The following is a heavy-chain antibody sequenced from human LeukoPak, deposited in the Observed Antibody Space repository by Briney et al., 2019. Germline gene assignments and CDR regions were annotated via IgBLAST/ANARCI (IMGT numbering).Heavy chain of an antibody. J-gene: IGHJ6*03. CDR1: GFTFSSYG. Sequence: GGSLRLSCAASGFTFSSYGMHWVRQAPGKGLEWVAFTRYDGSNKYYADSVKGRFTISRDNSKNTLYLQMNSLRAEDTAVYYCARGIRQQLVLYYYYYMDVWGKGTTVTVSS. D-gene: IGHD6-13*01. CDR3: ARGIRQQLVLYYYYYMDV. V-gene: IGHV3-30*02. CDR2: TRYDGSNK.